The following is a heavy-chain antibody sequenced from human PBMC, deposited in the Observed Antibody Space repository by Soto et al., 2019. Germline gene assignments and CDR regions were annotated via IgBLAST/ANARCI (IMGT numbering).Heavy chain of an antibody. D-gene: IGHD4-17*01. J-gene: IGHJ5*02. V-gene: IGHV4-39*01. Sequence: QLQLQESGPGLVKPSETLSLTCTVSGGSISSSSYYWGWIRQPPGKGLGWIGSIYYSGGTYYNPSLKTRATITVDTSKNHFSLTLSSVTAADTAVYDCARHTTVVTVDWFDPWGQGTLVTVSS. CDR1: GGSISSSSYY. CDR2: IYYSGGT. CDR3: ARHTTVVTVDWFDP.